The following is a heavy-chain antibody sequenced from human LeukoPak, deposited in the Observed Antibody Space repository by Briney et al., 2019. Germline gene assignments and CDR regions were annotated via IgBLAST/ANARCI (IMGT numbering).Heavy chain of an antibody. CDR1: GFTFSSYW. D-gene: IGHD6-13*01. CDR3: ARDDHFSWEGY. J-gene: IGHJ4*02. CDR2: IYSGGSK. V-gene: IGHV3-66*01. Sequence: PGGSLRLSCAASGFTFSSYWMSWVRQAPGKGLEWVSVIYSGGSKYYADSVKGRFTISRDNSKNTLYLQMNSLRAEDTAVYYCARDDHFSWEGYWGQGTLVTVSS.